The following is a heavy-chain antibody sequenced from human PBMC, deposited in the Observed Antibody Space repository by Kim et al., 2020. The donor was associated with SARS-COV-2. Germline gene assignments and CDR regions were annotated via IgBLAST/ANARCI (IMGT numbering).Heavy chain of an antibody. V-gene: IGHV3-72*01. D-gene: IGHD2-21*01. CDR2: TRNKPNKYTT. CDR1: GFAFSDYY. Sequence: GGSLRLSCAASGFAFSDYYMDWVRQAPGTGLKWVGRTRNKPNKYTTEYAASVKGRFTISRDDSKSSLYLQMNSLKIEDTAVYYCVRGAFGSGGVCPGPFDYWGQGILVTVSS. CDR3: VRGAFGSGGVCPGPFDY. J-gene: IGHJ4*02.